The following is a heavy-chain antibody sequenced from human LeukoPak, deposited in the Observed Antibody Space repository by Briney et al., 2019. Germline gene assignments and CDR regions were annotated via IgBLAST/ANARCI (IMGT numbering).Heavy chain of an antibody. V-gene: IGHV3-43*02. J-gene: IGHJ4*02. Sequence: GGSLRLSCAASGFNFDDYAMDWVRQAPGRVLEWVSLISGDGGITYYADFVKGRFTISRDNSKNSLYLQMNSLRTEDTALYYCANPQHYGRGDFDYWGQGTLVTVSS. D-gene: IGHD3-10*01. CDR3: ANPQHYGRGDFDY. CDR2: ISGDGGIT. CDR1: GFNFDDYA.